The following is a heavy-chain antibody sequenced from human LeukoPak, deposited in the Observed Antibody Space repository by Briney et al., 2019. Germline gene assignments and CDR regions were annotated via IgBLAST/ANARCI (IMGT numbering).Heavy chain of an antibody. CDR3: ARDYGGNSGWFDP. CDR2: MNPNSGNT. Sequence: ASVKVSCRASGYTFTSYDINWVRQATGQGLEWMGWMNPNSGNTGYAQKFQGRVTITRDTSISTAYMELSSLRSEDTAVYYCARDYGGNSGWFDPWGQGTLVTVSS. V-gene: IGHV1-8*03. J-gene: IGHJ5*02. D-gene: IGHD4-23*01. CDR1: GYTFTSYD.